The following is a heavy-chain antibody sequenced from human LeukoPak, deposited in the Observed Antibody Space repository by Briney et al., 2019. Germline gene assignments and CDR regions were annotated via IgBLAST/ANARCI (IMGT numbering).Heavy chain of an antibody. D-gene: IGHD5-18*01. CDR1: GGSISSYY. CDR3: ARSYLTDSYGYGY. CDR2: IYYSGST. V-gene: IGHV4-59*12. Sequence: SETLSLTCTVSGGSISSYYWSWIRQPPGKGLEWIGYIYYSGSTNYNPSLKSRVTISVDTSKNQFSLKLSSVTAADTAVYYCARSYLTDSYGYGYWGQGTLVTVSS. J-gene: IGHJ4*02.